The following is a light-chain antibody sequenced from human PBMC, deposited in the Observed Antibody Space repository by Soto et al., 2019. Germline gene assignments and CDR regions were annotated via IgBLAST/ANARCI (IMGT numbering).Light chain of an antibody. V-gene: IGLV2-8*01. Sequence: QSALTQPPSASGSPGQSVTISCTGTSSDVGGYNYVSWYQQYPGRAPKLMIYEVTKRLSGVPDRFSGSKSGNTASLTVSGLQAEDEADYYCSSYAASNNFYFVFGGGTKLTVL. CDR3: SSYAASNNFYFV. CDR1: SSDVGGYNY. J-gene: IGLJ3*02. CDR2: EVT.